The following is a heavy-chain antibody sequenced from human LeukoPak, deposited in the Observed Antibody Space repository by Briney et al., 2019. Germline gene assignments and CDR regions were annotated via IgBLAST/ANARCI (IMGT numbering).Heavy chain of an antibody. J-gene: IGHJ2*01. D-gene: IGHD2-21*02. V-gene: IGHV3-11*04. CDR1: GFRFTDYY. CDR3: ATVVTGRRLEWPFDL. Sequence: GGALRLSCAASGFRFTDYYMSWIRQAPRKGLEWMSYISSPGTTIYYVDSVKGRFTISRDNAKNSLSLQMDSVRAEDTAVYYCATVVTGRRLEWPFDLWGGGTLVTVSS. CDR2: ISSPGTTI.